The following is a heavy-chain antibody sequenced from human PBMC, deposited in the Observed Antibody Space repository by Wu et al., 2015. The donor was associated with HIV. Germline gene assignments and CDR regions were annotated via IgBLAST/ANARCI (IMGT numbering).Heavy chain of an antibody. CDR2: IIPIFGTA. Sequence: QVQLVQSGAEVKKPGSSVKVSCKASGGTFSSYAISWVRQAPGQGLEWMGGIIPIFGTANYAQKFQGRVTITTDESTSTAYMELSSLRSEDTAVYYCASPRXSWFGRYLGYLGDQVRSRSPVHGYW. J-gene: IGHJ4*01. CDR3: ASPRXSWFGRYLGYLGDQVRSRSPVHGY. D-gene: IGHD3-10*01. CDR1: GGTFSSYA. V-gene: IGHV1-69*05.